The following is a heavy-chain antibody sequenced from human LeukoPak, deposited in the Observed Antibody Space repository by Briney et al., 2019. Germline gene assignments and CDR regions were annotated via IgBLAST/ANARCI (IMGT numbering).Heavy chain of an antibody. CDR1: GGTFSSYA. CDR3: ARGGDELGAFDI. Sequence: GASVKVSCKASGGTFSSYAISWVRQAPGQGLEWMGGIIPIFGTANYAQKFQGRVTITADESTSTAYMELSSLRSEDTAVYYCARGGDELGAFDIWGQGTMVTVSS. J-gene: IGHJ3*02. D-gene: IGHD1-26*01. CDR2: IIPIFGTA. V-gene: IGHV1-69*13.